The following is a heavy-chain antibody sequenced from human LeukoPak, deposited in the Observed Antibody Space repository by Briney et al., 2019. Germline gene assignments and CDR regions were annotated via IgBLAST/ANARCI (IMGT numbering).Heavy chain of an antibody. CDR1: GITLSNYG. Sequence: HPGGSLRLSCAVSGITLSNYGMSWVRQAPGKGLQWVAGISGSGGNTNYADSVKGRFTISRDNRKNTLYLQMNSLRAEDTAVYFCAKRGVVIRVILVGFHKEAYYFDSWGQGALVTVSS. D-gene: IGHD3-22*01. V-gene: IGHV3-23*01. CDR2: ISGSGGNT. J-gene: IGHJ4*02. CDR3: AKRGVVIRVILVGFHKEAYYFDS.